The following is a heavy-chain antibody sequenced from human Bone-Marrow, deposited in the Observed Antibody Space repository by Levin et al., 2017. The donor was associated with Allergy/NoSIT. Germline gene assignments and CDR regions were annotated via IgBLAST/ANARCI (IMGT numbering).Heavy chain of an antibody. CDR3: ARVRTKPNLGYCSGGSCYVGSLGYFDY. Sequence: SQTLSLTCTVSGGSISSGDYYWSWIRQPPGKGLEWIGYIYYSGSTYYNPSLKSRVTISVDTSKNQFSLKLSSVTAADTAVYYCARVRTKPNLGYCSGGSCYVGSLGYFDYWGQGTLVTVSS. CDR1: GGSISSGDYY. J-gene: IGHJ4*02. CDR2: IYYSGST. V-gene: IGHV4-30-4*01. D-gene: IGHD2-15*01.